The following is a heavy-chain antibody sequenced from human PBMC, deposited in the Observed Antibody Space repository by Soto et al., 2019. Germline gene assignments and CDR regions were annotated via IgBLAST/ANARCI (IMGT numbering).Heavy chain of an antibody. D-gene: IGHD6-25*01. CDR1: GYSISSGYY. CDR3: ARDLTAAGLGGMDV. CDR2: IYHSGFT. Sequence: KLPETLSLTCAVSGYSISSGYYWDWIRQPPGKGLEWIGTIYHSGFTYYNPSLKSRVTMSVDTSKNQFSLKLTSVTAADTAMYYCARDLTAAGLGGMDVWGQGTTVTVSS. V-gene: IGHV4-38-2*02. J-gene: IGHJ6*02.